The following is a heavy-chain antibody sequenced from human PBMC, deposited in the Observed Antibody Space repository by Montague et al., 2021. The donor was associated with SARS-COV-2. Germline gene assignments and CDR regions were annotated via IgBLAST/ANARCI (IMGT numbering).Heavy chain of an antibody. CDR2: ISSSSSTI. CDR1: GFTFSSYS. J-gene: IGHJ6*02. Sequence: SLRLSCAAPGFTFSSYSMNWVRQAPGKGLEWVSYISSSSSTIYYADSVKGRFTISRDNAKNSLYLQMNSLRDEDTAVYYCARDPHARDYYGMDVWGQGTTVTVSS. V-gene: IGHV3-48*02. CDR3: ARDPHARDYYGMDV.